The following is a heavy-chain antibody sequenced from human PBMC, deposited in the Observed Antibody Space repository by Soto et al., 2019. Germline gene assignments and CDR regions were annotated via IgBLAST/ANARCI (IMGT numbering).Heavy chain of an antibody. Sequence: EASVKVSCKASGGTFSNYAFSWVRQAPGQGLEWMGGILPIFTTATYAPKFQDRVTITADESTSTVYMGLSSLRSEDTALYYCAKDIGFQQHLFVFDNWGQGTLVTVSS. D-gene: IGHD6-13*01. CDR1: GGTFSNYA. CDR2: ILPIFTTA. V-gene: IGHV1-69*13. CDR3: AKDIGFQQHLFVFDN. J-gene: IGHJ4*02.